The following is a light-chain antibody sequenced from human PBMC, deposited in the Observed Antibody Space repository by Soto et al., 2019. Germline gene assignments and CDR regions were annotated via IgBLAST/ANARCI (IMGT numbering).Light chain of an antibody. CDR3: SSYAASTKV. CDR2: EVT. V-gene: IGLV2-8*01. J-gene: IGLJ1*01. CDR1: SSDVGGYNY. Sequence: QSALTQPASVSGSPGQSITISCTGTSSDVGGYNYVSWYQQHPGKAPKLMIYEVTKRPSGVPDRFSGSKSGNTASLTVSGLQAEDEADYYCSSYAASTKVFGTGTKVTVL.